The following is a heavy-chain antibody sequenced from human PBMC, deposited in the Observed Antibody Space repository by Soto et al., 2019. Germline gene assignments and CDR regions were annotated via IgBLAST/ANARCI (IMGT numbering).Heavy chain of an antibody. CDR1: GYTFTNHG. CDR2: VSAYTGET. Sequence: QVQLVQSGAEVKKPGASVKVFCKASGYTFTNHGIIWVRQAPGHGLEWMGWVSAYTGETKYAQSLQGRVTMTTDTSTNTAYMELRSLSSDDTAVFYCARDSPSSGLLGTNYWGQGTLVTVSS. V-gene: IGHV1-18*01. D-gene: IGHD3-22*01. J-gene: IGHJ4*02. CDR3: ARDSPSSGLLGTNY.